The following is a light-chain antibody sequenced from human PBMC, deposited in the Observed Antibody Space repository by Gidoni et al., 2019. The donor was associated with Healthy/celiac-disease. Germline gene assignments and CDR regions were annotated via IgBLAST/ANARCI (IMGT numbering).Light chain of an antibody. CDR2: DAS. V-gene: IGKV3-11*01. CDR3: QQRSNWPPALT. CDR1: QSVSSY. J-gene: IGKJ4*01. Sequence: PGERATLSCRASQSVSSYLAWYQQKPGQAPRLLIYDASNRATGIPARFSGSGSGTDFTFTISSLEPEDFAVYYCQQRSNWPPALTFGGGTKVEIK.